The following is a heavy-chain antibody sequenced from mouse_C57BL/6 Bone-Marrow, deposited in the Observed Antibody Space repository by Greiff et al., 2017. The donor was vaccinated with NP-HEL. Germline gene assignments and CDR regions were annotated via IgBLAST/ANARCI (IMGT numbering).Heavy chain of an antibody. V-gene: IGHV1-64*01. J-gene: IGHJ3*01. Sequence: PGQGLEWIGMIHPNSGSTNYNEKFKSKATLTVDKSSSTAYMQLSSLTSEDSAVYYCARWLLRPFAYWGQGTLVTVSA. CDR2: IHPNSGST. D-gene: IGHD2-3*01. CDR3: ARWLLRPFAY.